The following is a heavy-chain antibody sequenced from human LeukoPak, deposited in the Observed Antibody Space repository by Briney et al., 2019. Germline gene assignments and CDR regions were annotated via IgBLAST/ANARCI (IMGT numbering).Heavy chain of an antibody. Sequence: SETLSLTCAVYGGSFSDYYWTWIRQSPGKGLEWIGGINHSGATDHNPSLKSRVTISVDTSKNQFSLKVRSVTAADTAVYYCARRVRGVIISFYYYNGMDVWGQGTTVTVSS. CDR1: GGSFSDYY. CDR2: INHSGAT. V-gene: IGHV4-34*01. D-gene: IGHD3-10*01. J-gene: IGHJ6*02. CDR3: ARRVRGVIISFYYYNGMDV.